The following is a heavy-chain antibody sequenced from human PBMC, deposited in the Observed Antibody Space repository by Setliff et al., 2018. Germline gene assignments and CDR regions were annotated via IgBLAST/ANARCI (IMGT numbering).Heavy chain of an antibody. V-gene: IGHV3-30*02. CDR1: GFSFESHG. Sequence: PGGSLRLSCAASGFSFESHGMHWVRQAPGKGLGWVAFIQHDGENKFYADSVKGRLTVSRDNSKNTLYLEMDGLRPEDTAVYYCANSRVTNFRGHLYLPRGLDVWGQGTTVTVS. CDR2: IQHDGENK. D-gene: IGHD3-16*01. J-gene: IGHJ6*02. CDR3: ANSRVTNFRGHLYLPRGLDV.